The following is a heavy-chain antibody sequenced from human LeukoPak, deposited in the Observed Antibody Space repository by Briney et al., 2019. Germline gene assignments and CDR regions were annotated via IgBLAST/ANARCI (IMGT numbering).Heavy chain of an antibody. V-gene: IGHV3-30*18. CDR1: GFTFSSYG. J-gene: IGHJ4*02. Sequence: GGSLRLSCAASGFTFSSYGMHWVRQAPGKGLEWVAVISYDGSNKYYADSVKGRFTISRDNSKNTLYLQMNSLRAEDTAVYYCAKDLVWFGEFWGQGTLVTVSS. D-gene: IGHD3-10*01. CDR2: ISYDGSNK. CDR3: AKDLVWFGEF.